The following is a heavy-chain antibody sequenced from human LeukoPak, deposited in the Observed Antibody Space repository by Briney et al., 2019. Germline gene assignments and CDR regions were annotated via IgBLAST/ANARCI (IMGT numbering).Heavy chain of an antibody. J-gene: IGHJ6*02. D-gene: IGHD3-16*01. CDR3: ATYTHWVAGDV. CDR2: MNQDGSEK. CDR1: GSTFSDSW. Sequence: PGGSLRLSCAASGSTFSDSWMSWVRQAPGKGLEWVANMNQDGSEKDYVDSVKGRFTISRDNARNSLYLQMGSLRAEDTAVYYCATYTHWVAGDVWGQGTTVTVSS. V-gene: IGHV3-7*01.